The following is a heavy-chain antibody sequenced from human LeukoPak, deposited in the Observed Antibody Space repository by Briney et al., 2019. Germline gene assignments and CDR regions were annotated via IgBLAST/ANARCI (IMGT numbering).Heavy chain of an antibody. V-gene: IGHV3-23*01. Sequence: GSLRLSCAASGFTVSNSAMCWVRQTPGKGLEWVTGISDNGGVTNYADSVKGRFTISRDTSKNTLYLQMNSLRAEDTAVYYCAKAWGILDPFDYWGQGNLVTVSS. D-gene: IGHD6-13*01. CDR1: GFTVSNSA. J-gene: IGHJ4*02. CDR3: AKAWGILDPFDY. CDR2: ISDNGGVT.